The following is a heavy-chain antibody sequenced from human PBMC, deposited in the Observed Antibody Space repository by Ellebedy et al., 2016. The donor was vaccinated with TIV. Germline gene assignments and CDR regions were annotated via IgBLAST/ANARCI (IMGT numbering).Heavy chain of an antibody. V-gene: IGHV5-10-1*01. Sequence: GESLKISCKGSGYSFPTYWISWVRQMPGQDLEWMGKIDPTDSYTNYSPSFQGHVTISVDRSIGTAYLQWGSLKASDTAMYYCARHRLRYFDWFESWGQGTLVTVSS. J-gene: IGHJ5*01. CDR2: IDPTDSYT. CDR1: GYSFPTYW. CDR3: ARHRLRYFDWFES. D-gene: IGHD3-9*01.